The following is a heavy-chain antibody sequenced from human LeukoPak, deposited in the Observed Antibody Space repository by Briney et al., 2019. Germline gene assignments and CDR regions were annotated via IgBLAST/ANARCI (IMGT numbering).Heavy chain of an antibody. CDR3: ARDNGGAVAGFDY. Sequence: SETLSLTCTVSGGSISSYYWSWIRQPPGKGLEWIGYIYYSGSTNYNPSLKSRVTISVDTSKNQFSLKLSSVTAADTAVYYCARDNGGAVAGFDYWGQGILVTVSS. CDR1: GGSISSYY. V-gene: IGHV4-59*01. J-gene: IGHJ4*02. D-gene: IGHD6-19*01. CDR2: IYYSGST.